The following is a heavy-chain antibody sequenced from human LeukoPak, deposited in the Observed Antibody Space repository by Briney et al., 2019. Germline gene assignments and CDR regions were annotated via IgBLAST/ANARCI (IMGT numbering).Heavy chain of an antibody. J-gene: IGHJ4*02. V-gene: IGHV3-23*01. CDR3: AKDPYGYNSYYFDY. CDR1: GFTFSSYA. Sequence: AGGSLRLSCAASGFTFSSYAMSWVRQAPGKGLEWVSAISSSGGSTYYADSVKSRFTISRDNSKNTLYLQMNSLRVEDTAVYYCAKDPYGYNSYYFDYWGQGTLGTVSS. CDR2: ISSSGGST. D-gene: IGHD5-24*01.